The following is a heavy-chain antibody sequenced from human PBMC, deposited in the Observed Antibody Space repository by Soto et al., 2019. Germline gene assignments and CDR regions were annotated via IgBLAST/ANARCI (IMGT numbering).Heavy chain of an antibody. D-gene: IGHD6-13*01. V-gene: IGHV3-7*01. CDR3: ARIASAGLGGDV. CDR2: IKQDGSEK. CDR1: GFTFSSYW. J-gene: IGHJ6*02. Sequence: EVQLVESGGGLVQPGGSLRLSCAASGFTFSSYWMSWVRQAPVKGLEWVGNIKQDGSEKNYVDFMEGRFTISRDNAENSLYLQMNSLRAEDTAVYYCARIASAGLGGDVWGQGTTVVVSS.